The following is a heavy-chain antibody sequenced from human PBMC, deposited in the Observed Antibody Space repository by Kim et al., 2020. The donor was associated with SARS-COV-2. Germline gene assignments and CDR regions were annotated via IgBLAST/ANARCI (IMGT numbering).Heavy chain of an antibody. CDR3: AKDRTWFGELLSPPDY. CDR2: ISWNSGSI. Sequence: GGSLRLSCAASGFTFGDYAMHWVRQAPGKGLEWVSGISWNSGSIGYADSVKGRFTISRDNAKNSLYLQRNSLRAEDTALYYCAKDRTWFGELLSPPDYWGQGTLVTVSS. J-gene: IGHJ4*02. CDR1: GFTFGDYA. V-gene: IGHV3-9*01. D-gene: IGHD3-10*01.